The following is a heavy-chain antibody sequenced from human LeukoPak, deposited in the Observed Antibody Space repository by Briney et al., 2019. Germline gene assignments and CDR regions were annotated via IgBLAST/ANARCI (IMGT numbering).Heavy chain of an antibody. CDR2: IIPIFGTA. V-gene: IGHV1-69*13. D-gene: IGHD5-24*01. Sequence: SVKVSCKASGGTFSSYAISWVRQAPGQGLEWMGGIIPIFGTATYAQKFQGRVTITADESTSTAYMELSSLRSEDTAVYYCARAARRDGYNHFDYWGQGTLVTVSS. CDR1: GGTFSSYA. CDR3: ARAARRDGYNHFDY. J-gene: IGHJ4*02.